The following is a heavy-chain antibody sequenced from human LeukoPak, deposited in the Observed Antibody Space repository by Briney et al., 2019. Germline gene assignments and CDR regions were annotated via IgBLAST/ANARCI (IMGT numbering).Heavy chain of an antibody. CDR1: GGSLSGYY. J-gene: IGHJ4*02. CDR3: ARGRPPQD. V-gene: IGHV4-34*01. CDR2: INHSGST. Sequence: KTSETLSLTCAVSGGSLSGYYWSWIRQPPGKGLEWIGEINHSGSTNYNPSLKSRVTISLDTSKNQFSLKLTSVTAADTAVYYCARGRPPQDWGQGTLVTVSS.